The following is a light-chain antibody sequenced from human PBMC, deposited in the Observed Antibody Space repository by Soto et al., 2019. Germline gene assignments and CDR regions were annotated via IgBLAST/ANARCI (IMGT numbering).Light chain of an antibody. V-gene: IGKV3-15*01. Sequence: EIVMTQSPATLSVSPGERATLSCRASPSVSSNLAWYQQKPGQAPRLLIYGASTRATGIPARFSGSRSGTEYTLTISSPQSEDFAVYYCQQYNNWPPTFGQGTRLEIK. CDR3: QQYNNWPPT. CDR1: PSVSSN. J-gene: IGKJ5*01. CDR2: GAS.